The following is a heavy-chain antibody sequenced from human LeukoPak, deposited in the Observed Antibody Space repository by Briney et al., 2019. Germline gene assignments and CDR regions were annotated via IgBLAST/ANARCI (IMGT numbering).Heavy chain of an antibody. J-gene: IGHJ4*02. CDR1: GGAISSGGYY. V-gene: IGHV4-31*03. D-gene: IGHD3-10*01. CDR2: IYYSGST. CDR3: ARGASDRGVVDY. Sequence: PSQTLSLTCTVSGGAISSGGYYWSWIRQHPGKGLEWIGYIYYSGSTYYNPSLKSRVTISVDTSKNQFSLKLSSVTAADTAVYYCARGASDRGVVDYWGQGTLVTVSS.